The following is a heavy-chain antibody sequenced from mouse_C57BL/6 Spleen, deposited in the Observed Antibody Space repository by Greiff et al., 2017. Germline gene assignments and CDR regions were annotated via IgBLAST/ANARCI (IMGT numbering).Heavy chain of an antibody. CDR3: ARSRTLSGRDWYWYFDV. CDR2: INPSNGGT. CDR1: GYTFTSYW. J-gene: IGHJ1*03. Sequence: VQLQQSGTELVKPGASVKLSCKASGYTFTSYWMHWVKQRPGQGLEWIGNINPSNGGTNYNEKFKSKATLTVDKSSSTAYMQLSSLTSEDSAVYYGARSRTLSGRDWYWYFDVWSTGTTVTVSS. V-gene: IGHV1-53*01. D-gene: IGHD2-4*01.